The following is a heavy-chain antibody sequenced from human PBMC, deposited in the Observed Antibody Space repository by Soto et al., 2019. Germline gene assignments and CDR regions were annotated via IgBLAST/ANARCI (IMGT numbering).Heavy chain of an antibody. J-gene: IGHJ4*03. D-gene: IGHD3-3*01. CDR1: RFTSSCCW. Sequence: GGSLRLSCAASRFTSSCCWMSWVRQVPGKGLEWVATINEDGSEKYYVDSVRGRFTISRDNAKNSLYLEMNSLRAEDTAFYYCATGPIWGQGTQVTVSS. CDR3: ATGPI. CDR2: INEDGSEK. V-gene: IGHV3-7*05.